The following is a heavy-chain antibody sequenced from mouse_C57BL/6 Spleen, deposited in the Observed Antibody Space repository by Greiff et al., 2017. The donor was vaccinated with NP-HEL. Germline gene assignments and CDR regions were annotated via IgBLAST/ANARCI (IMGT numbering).Heavy chain of an antibody. J-gene: IGHJ3*01. CDR1: GYTFTSYW. D-gene: IGHD2-5*01. CDR2: IDPSDSYT. CDR3: ASPGPYSNYDWFAY. V-gene: IGHV1-69*01. Sequence: VQLQQSGAELVMPGASVKLSCKASGYTFTSYWMHWVKQRPGQGLEWIGEIDPSDSYTNYNQKFKGKSTLTVDKSSSTAYMQLSSLTSEDSAVYYCASPGPYSNYDWFAYWGQGTLVTVSA.